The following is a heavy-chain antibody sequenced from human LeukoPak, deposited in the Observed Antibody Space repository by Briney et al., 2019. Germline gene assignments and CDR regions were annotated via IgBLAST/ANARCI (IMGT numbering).Heavy chain of an antibody. Sequence: ESGPTLVNPTETLTLTCPVSGFSLSNARMGVSWIRQPPGKALEWLSHIFSNDEKSYTTSLNSRLTISKDNSKSHVVLTITNNDPVDTATYCCARYYGSGSFDYWGQGTLVTVSS. CDR3: ARYYGSGSFDY. J-gene: IGHJ4*02. D-gene: IGHD3-10*01. CDR2: IFSNDEK. CDR1: GFSLSNARMG. V-gene: IGHV2-26*01.